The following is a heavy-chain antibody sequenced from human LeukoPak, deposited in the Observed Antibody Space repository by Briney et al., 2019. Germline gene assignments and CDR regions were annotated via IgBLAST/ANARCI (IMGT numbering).Heavy chain of an antibody. J-gene: IGHJ6*02. CDR3: ARWRSIAALGYYYGMDV. D-gene: IGHD6-6*01. CDR2: ISAYNGNT. Sequence: GASVKVSCKASGYTFTSYGISWVRQAPGQGLEWMGRISAYNGNTNYAQKLQGRVTMTTDTSTSIAYMELRSLRSDDTAVYYCARWRSIAALGYYYGMDVWGQGTTVTVSS. CDR1: GYTFTSYG. V-gene: IGHV1-18*01.